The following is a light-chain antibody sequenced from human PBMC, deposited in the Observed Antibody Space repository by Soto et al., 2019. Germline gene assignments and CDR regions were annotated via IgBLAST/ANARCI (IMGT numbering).Light chain of an antibody. J-gene: IGLJ2*01. V-gene: IGLV2-14*01. Sequence: QSALTQPASVSGSPGQSITISCTGTNSDGGGFNFVSWYQQHPGKAPKLIIFDGNNRPSGVSDRFSGSKSGNTASLTISGLLAEDEADYFCPSYASSSTLVVFGGGTKLTVL. CDR3: PSYASSSTLVV. CDR2: DGN. CDR1: NSDGGGFNF.